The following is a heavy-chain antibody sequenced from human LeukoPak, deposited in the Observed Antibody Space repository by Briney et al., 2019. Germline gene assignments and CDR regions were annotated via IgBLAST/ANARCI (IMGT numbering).Heavy chain of an antibody. CDR1: GFTFSSYG. V-gene: IGHV3-30*03. CDR3: ARDRRRFLEWLSSDYYYGMDV. Sequence: GGSLRLSCAASGFTFSSYGMHWVRQAPGKGLEWVAVISYDGSNKYYADSVKGRFTISRDNSKNTLYLQMNSLRAEDTAVYYCARDRRRFLEWLSSDYYYGMDVWGQGTTVTVSS. CDR2: ISYDGSNK. J-gene: IGHJ6*02. D-gene: IGHD3-3*01.